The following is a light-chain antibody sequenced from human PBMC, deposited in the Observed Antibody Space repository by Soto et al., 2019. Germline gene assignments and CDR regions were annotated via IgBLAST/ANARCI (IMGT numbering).Light chain of an antibody. V-gene: IGKV3-20*01. J-gene: IGKJ1*01. CDR2: VAS. Sequence: EIVLTQSPGTLSLSPGERATLSCRASQSVSSSYLAWYQQKPGQAPRPLIYVASSRAIGIPDRFSGSGSGTDFTLTISRLETEDFAVYYCQQYGSSPWTFGQGTKVEI. CDR3: QQYGSSPWT. CDR1: QSVSSSY.